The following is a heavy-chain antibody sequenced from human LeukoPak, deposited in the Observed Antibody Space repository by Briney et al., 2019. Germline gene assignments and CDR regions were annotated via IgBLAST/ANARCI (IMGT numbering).Heavy chain of an antibody. Sequence: PSETLSLTCAVSGGSFSGYYWTWIRQPPGRGLEWIGEINHSGSANYNPSLMSRVTISLDTSKNHFSLNLSSVTAADTAVYYCARGQGTVTTHWGQGTLVTVSS. D-gene: IGHD4-17*01. CDR3: ARGQGTVTTH. CDR1: GGSFSGYY. CDR2: INHSGSA. V-gene: IGHV4-34*01. J-gene: IGHJ4*02.